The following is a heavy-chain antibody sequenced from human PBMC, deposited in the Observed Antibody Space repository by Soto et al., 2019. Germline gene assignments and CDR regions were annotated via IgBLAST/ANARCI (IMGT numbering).Heavy chain of an antibody. CDR2: INHSGST. CDR3: ARGVKQQLVRVYFDY. J-gene: IGHJ4*02. V-gene: IGHV4-34*01. D-gene: IGHD6-13*01. CDR1: GGSFSGYY. Sequence: SETLSLTCAVYGGSFSGYYWSWIRQPPGKGLEWIGEINHSGSTNYNPSLKSRVTISVDTSKNQFSLKLSSVTAADTAVYYCARGVKQQLVRVYFDYWGQGALVTVSS.